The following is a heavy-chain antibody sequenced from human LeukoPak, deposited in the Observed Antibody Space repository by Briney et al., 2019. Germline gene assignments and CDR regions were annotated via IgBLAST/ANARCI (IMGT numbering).Heavy chain of an antibody. CDR1: GYTFTSYG. CDR3: ARDKSGRDYGDLVFDP. CDR2: ISAYNGNT. D-gene: IGHD4-17*01. Sequence: ASVKVSCKASGYTFTSYGISWVRQATGQGLEWMGWISAYNGNTNYAQKLQGRVTMTTDTSTSTAYMELRSLRSDDTAVYYCARDKSGRDYGDLVFDPWGQGTLVTVSS. J-gene: IGHJ5*02. V-gene: IGHV1-18*01.